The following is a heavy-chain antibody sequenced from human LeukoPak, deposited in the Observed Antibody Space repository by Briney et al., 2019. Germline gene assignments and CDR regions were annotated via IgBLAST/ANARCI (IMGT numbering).Heavy chain of an antibody. Sequence: GGSLRLSCAASGFTFSSYAMHWVRQAPGKGLEWVAVISYDGSNKYYADSVKGRFTISRDNSKNTLYLQMDSLRAEDTAVYYCAKPIVVAGTGVIWGQGTMVTVSS. CDR2: ISYDGSNK. J-gene: IGHJ3*02. CDR1: GFTFSSYA. CDR3: AKPIVVAGTGVI. V-gene: IGHV3-30-3*01. D-gene: IGHD6-19*01.